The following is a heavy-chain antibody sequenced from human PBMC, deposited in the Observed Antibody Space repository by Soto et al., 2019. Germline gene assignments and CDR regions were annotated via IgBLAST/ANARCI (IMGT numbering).Heavy chain of an antibody. V-gene: IGHV4-30-4*01. D-gene: IGHD3-3*01. CDR1: GGSISSGDYY. Sequence: SETLSLTCTVSGGSISSGDYYWSWIRQPPGKGLEWIGYIYYSGSTYYNPSLKSRVTISVDTSKNQFSLKLSSVTAADTAVYYCARVGPDYDFWSGYYGYYYGMDVWGQGTTVTVS. J-gene: IGHJ6*02. CDR3: ARVGPDYDFWSGYYGYYYGMDV. CDR2: IYYSGST.